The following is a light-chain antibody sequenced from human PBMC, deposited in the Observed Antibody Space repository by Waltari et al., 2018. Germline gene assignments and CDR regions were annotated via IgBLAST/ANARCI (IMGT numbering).Light chain of an antibody. Sequence: EIVLTQSPGTPSLSPGETATPSCRASQSVSRALAWYQQKPGQAPRLLIYAASTRATGVPARFSGSGSGTDFSLTISRLDPEDFAVYYCQHYVNLPVTFGQGTKVEI. CDR1: QSVSRA. J-gene: IGKJ1*01. CDR2: AAS. V-gene: IGKV3-20*01. CDR3: QHYVNLPVT.